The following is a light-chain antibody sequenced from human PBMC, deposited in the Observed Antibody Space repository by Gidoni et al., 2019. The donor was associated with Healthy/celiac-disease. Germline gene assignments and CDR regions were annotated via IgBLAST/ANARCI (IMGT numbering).Light chain of an antibody. V-gene: IGKV1-33*01. J-gene: IGKJ2*01. CDR1: QDISNY. CDR2: DES. Sequence: DIQMTQSPSSLSASVGDRVTITCQASQDISNYLNWYQQKPGQAPKLLIYDESNLETWVPSRFSGIGSGTYFTFTISILQPEDIATYYCQQYDNLPYTFGQGTKLEIK. CDR3: QQYDNLPYT.